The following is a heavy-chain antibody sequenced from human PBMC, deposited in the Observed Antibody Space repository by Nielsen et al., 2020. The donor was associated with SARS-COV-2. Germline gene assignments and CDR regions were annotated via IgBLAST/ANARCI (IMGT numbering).Heavy chain of an antibody. CDR3: ARKPRIYYDTSAGGVDV. CDR2: IKQDGSEK. Sequence: GGSLRLSCVASGFTFSSYWMSWVRQAPGKGLEWVANIKQDGSEKYYVDSVKGRFTISRDNAKNSLYLQMNSLRAEDTAVYYCARKPRIYYDTSAGGVDVWGQGTTVTVSS. CDR1: GFTFSSYW. D-gene: IGHD3-22*01. V-gene: IGHV3-7*05. J-gene: IGHJ6*02.